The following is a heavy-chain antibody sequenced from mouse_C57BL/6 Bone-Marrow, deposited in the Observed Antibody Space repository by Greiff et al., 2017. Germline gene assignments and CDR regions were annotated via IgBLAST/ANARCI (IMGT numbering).Heavy chain of an antibody. CDR1: GYAFSSSW. J-gene: IGHJ4*01. CDR3: TRFTLSSYAMDY. Sequence: VKLVESGPELVKPGASVKISCKASGYAFSSSWMNWVKQRPGKGLEWIGRIYPGDGDTNYNGKFKGKATLTADKSSSTAYMHISSLTSEDSAVYFCTRFTLSSYAMDYWGQGTSVTVSS. V-gene: IGHV1-82*01. D-gene: IGHD1-1*02. CDR2: IYPGDGDT.